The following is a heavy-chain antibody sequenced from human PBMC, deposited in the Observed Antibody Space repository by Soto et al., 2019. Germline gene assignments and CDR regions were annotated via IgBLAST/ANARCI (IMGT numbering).Heavy chain of an antibody. CDR1: GFTFSSYA. J-gene: IGHJ4*02. CDR2: ISGSGGST. V-gene: IGHV3-23*01. Sequence: PGGSLRLSCAASGFTFSSYAMSWVRQAPGKGLEWVSAISGSGGSTYYADSVKGRFTISRDNSKNTLYLQMNSLRAEDTAVYYCAKDHSPTYSYGSLLKYWGQGTLVTVSS. CDR3: AKDHSPTYSYGSLLKY. D-gene: IGHD5-18*01.